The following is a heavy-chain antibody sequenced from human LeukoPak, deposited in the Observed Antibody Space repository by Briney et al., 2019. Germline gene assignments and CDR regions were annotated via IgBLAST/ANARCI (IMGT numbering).Heavy chain of an antibody. V-gene: IGHV3-30*18. Sequence: GGSLRLSCAASGFTFSSYGMHWVRQAPGKGLEWVAVISYDGSNKYYADSVKGRFIISRDNSKNTLYLQMNSLRAEDTAVYYCAKEVKSSGWFNGMDVWGQGTTVTVSS. CDR3: AKEVKSSGWFNGMDV. CDR1: GFTFSSYG. J-gene: IGHJ6*02. CDR2: ISYDGSNK. D-gene: IGHD6-19*01.